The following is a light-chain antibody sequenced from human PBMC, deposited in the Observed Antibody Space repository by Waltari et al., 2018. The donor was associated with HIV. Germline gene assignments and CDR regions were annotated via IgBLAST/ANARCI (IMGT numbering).Light chain of an antibody. J-gene: IGKJ4*01. CDR1: QTIVGS. CDR2: GAS. V-gene: IGKV1-39*01. Sequence: DVQLTQSPSSLSASVGGTVTITCRASQTIVGSLSWFRQKSNNAPKLLLYGASTLQPGVPPRLRGSGSGADFTLTNVNLQPEDLATYYWQQTFNLPRTFGGGTNV. CDR3: QQTFNLPRT.